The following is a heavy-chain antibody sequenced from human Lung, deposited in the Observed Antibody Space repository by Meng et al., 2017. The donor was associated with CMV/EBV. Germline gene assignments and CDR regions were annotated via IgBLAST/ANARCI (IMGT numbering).Heavy chain of an antibody. CDR2: ISGSNGNI. V-gene: IGHV3-48*04. Sequence: ESXKISXAASGFPFRTNSMNWVRQAPGKGLEWVSYISGSNGNIYYADSVKGRFTISRDNTKKSLFLQMNSLRVEDTAVYYCARGPTDYYALDVWGQGTPVTVSS. J-gene: IGHJ6*02. CDR1: GFPFRTNS. CDR3: ARGPTDYYALDV. D-gene: IGHD4-11*01.